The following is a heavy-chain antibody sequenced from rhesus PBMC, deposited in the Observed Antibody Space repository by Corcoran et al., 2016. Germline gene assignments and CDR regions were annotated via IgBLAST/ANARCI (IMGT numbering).Heavy chain of an antibody. CDR3: AKDLDSWKVEFSLDV. CDR2: IRGSICST. D-gene: IGHD1-1-1*01. J-gene: IGHJ5-2*02. V-gene: IGHV4S19*01. CDR1: GGSVSRRNW. Sequence: QVQLQESGPGLVKPSETRSLTCAVSGGSVSRRNWWGWSRQPPGTGREWIGYIRGSICSTSYADSVRGRFSISRENAKNTLYLQMDSLRAEDTAVYYCAKDLDSWKVEFSLDVWGRGVLVTVSS.